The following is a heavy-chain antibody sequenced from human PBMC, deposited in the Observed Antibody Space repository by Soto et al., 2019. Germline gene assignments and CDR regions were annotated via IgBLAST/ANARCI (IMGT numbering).Heavy chain of an antibody. CDR3: ARGTSIAARYYYYYYMDV. Sequence: QVQLQQWGAGLLKPSETLSLTCAVYGGSFSGYYWSWIRQPPGKGLEWIGEINHSGRPNYNPSLKSRVTISVDTSKNQFSLRLSSVTAADTAVYYCARGTSIAARYYYYYYMDVWGKGTTVTVSS. CDR2: INHSGRP. V-gene: IGHV4-34*01. J-gene: IGHJ6*03. D-gene: IGHD6-6*01. CDR1: GGSFSGYY.